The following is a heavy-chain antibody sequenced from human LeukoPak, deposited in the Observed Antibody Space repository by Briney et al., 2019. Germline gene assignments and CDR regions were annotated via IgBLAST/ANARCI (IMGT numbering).Heavy chain of an antibody. CDR2: ISGSGGST. J-gene: IGHJ1*01. V-gene: IGHV3-23*01. Sequence: PGGSLRLSCAASGFTFSSYSMNWVRQAPGKGLEWVSAISGSGGSTYYADSVKGRFTISRDNSKNTLYLQMNSLRAEDTAVYYCARSHIAAEEYFQHWGQGTLVTVSS. CDR1: GFTFSSYS. CDR3: ARSHIAAEEYFQH. D-gene: IGHD6-13*01.